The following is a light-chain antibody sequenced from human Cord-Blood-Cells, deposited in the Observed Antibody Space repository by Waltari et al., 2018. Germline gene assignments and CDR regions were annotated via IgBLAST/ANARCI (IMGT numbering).Light chain of an antibody. CDR1: QSVLYSSNTKND. Sequence: DIVMTQSPDSLAVSLGERATIHCKSSQSVLYSSNTKNDLAWYQQKPGQPPKLLIYWASTRESGVPDRFSGSGSGTDFTLTISSLQAEDVAVYYCQQYYSTPYTFGQGTKLEIK. J-gene: IGKJ2*01. CDR3: QQYYSTPYT. CDR2: WAS. V-gene: IGKV4-1*01.